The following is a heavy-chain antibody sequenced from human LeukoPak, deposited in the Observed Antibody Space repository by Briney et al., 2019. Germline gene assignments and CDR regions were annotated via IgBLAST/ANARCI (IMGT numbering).Heavy chain of an antibody. V-gene: IGHV3-30*02. CDR3: AKDRGDYFDTSSHSFDS. J-gene: IGHJ4*02. CDR2: IRYDGSNK. CDR1: GLTFSSYG. D-gene: IGHD3-22*01. Sequence: GGSLRLSCAASGLTFSSYGMHWVRQAPGKGLEWVAFIRYDGSNKYYADSVKGRFTISRDNAKNSLYLQMSSLGTEDTAVYFCAKDRGDYFDTSSHSFDSWGQGTLVTVSS.